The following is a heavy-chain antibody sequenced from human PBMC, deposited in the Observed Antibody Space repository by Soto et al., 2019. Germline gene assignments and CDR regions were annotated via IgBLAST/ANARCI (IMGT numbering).Heavy chain of an antibody. V-gene: IGHV4-59*01. Sequence: QVQLQESGPGLVKPSETLSLTCTVSGGSISSYYWSWIRQPPGKGLEWIGYIYYGGSTNYNPSLKSRVTISVDTSKNQFSLKLSSVTAADTAVYHCTRDHQGLDYWGQGTLVTVSS. D-gene: IGHD2-2*01. CDR1: GGSISSYY. J-gene: IGHJ4*02. CDR2: IYYGGST. CDR3: TRDHQGLDY.